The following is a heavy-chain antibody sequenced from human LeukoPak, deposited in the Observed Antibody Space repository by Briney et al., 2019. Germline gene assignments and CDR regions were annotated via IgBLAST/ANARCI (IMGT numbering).Heavy chain of an antibody. J-gene: IGHJ6*02. D-gene: IGHD2-2*01. V-gene: IGHV3-53*01. Sequence: PGGSLRPSCAASGFTVSSNYMSWVRQAPGKGMEWVSVIYSGGSTYYADSVKGRFTISRDNSKNTLYLQMNSLRAEDTAVYYCARERVVPAANYYYGMDVWGPGTTVTVSS. CDR3: ARERVVPAANYYYGMDV. CDR1: GFTVSSNY. CDR2: IYSGGST.